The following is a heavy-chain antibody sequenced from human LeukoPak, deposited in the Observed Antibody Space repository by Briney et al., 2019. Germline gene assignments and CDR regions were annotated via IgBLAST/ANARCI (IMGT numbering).Heavy chain of an antibody. J-gene: IGHJ6*03. CDR2: FDPEDGET. Sequence: ASVKVSCKVSGYTLTELSMHWVRQAPGKGLGWMGGFDPEDGETIYAQTFQGRVTMTEVTSTDTAYMELSSLRSEDTAVYYCASPSSSSSYYYYYMDVWGKGTTVTVSS. D-gene: IGHD6-6*01. V-gene: IGHV1-24*01. CDR1: GYTLTELS. CDR3: ASPSSSSSYYYYYMDV.